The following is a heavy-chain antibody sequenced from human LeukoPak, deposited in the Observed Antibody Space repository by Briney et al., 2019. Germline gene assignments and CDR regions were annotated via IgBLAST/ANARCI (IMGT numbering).Heavy chain of an antibody. CDR1: GFTFSSYG. CDR3: AKDGLWLLDY. Sequence: PGRSLRLSCAASGFTFSSYGMHWVRQAPGKGLEWVAVISCDGSNKYYADSVKGRFTISRDNSKNTLYLQMNSLRAEDTAVYYCAKDGLWLLDYWGQGTLVTVSS. D-gene: IGHD5-24*01. CDR2: ISCDGSNK. J-gene: IGHJ4*02. V-gene: IGHV3-30*18.